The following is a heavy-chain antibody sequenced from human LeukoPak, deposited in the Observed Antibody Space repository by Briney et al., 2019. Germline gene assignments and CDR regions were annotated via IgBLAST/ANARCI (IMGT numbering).Heavy chain of an antibody. CDR3: STYYFDSSGYLTGFDY. CDR2: VSSGGTT. Sequence: GSLRLSCAASGFTFSSYWMSWVRQPPGKGLEWIRSVSSGGTTYYNPSLKSRVTISVGTSKTQFSLKLSTVTAADTAIYYCSTYYFDSSGYLTGFDYWGQGTLVTVSS. V-gene: IGHV4-39*01. CDR1: GFTFSSYW. J-gene: IGHJ4*02. D-gene: IGHD3-22*01.